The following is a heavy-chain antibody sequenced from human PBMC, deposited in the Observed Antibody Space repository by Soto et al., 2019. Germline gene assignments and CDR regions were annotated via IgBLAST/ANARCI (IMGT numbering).Heavy chain of an antibody. D-gene: IGHD3-22*01. CDR3: ARDPNYYNISWTAFDI. V-gene: IGHV1-18*01. CDR2: ISAYNGNT. J-gene: IGHJ3*02. CDR1: GYTFTSYG. Sequence: QVQLVQSGAEVKKPGASVKVSCKSSGYTFTSYGISWVRQAPRQWLEWRGWISAYNGNTNYAQKLQGRVTMTTDTSTITAYMELRSLRSDDTAVYYCARDPNYYNISWTAFDIGGQGTMVTVSS.